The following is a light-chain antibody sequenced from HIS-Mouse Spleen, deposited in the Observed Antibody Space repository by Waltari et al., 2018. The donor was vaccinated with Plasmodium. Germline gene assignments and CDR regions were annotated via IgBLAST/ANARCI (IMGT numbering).Light chain of an antibody. CDR1: QGIISY. CDR3: QQYYSFPYT. Sequence: AIWLTQSPSLLSASTGNRVTISCRRSQGIISYLTWYQQKPGKAPELLIYAASTLQSGGSPRFSGSGSGTDFTITISCMQSEDFATYYCQQYYSFPYTFGQGTKLEIK. V-gene: IGKV1D-8*02. CDR2: AAS. J-gene: IGKJ2*01.